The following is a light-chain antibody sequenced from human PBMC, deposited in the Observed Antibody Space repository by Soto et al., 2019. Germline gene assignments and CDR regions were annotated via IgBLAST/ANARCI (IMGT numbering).Light chain of an antibody. CDR2: EVI. V-gene: IGLV2-14*03. J-gene: IGLJ1*01. Sequence: QSVLTQPASVSGSPGQSITISCTGTSSDVGDFNYVSWYQQHPGKAPKLLINEVIKRPSGISDRFSGSKSGNTASLTISGLQTEDEADYYCAAWDDSLNGYYVFGTGTKVTVL. CDR1: SSDVGDFNY. CDR3: AAWDDSLNGYYV.